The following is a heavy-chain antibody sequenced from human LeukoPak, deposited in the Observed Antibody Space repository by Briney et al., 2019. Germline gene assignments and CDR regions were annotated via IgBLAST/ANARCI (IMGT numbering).Heavy chain of an antibody. V-gene: IGHV3-23*01. J-gene: IGHJ4*02. CDR2: ISGSGGST. CDR3: AKGLGEATAYDFDY. D-gene: IGHD3-16*01. CDR1: GFTFSSYA. Sequence: GGSLRLSCAASGFTFSSYAMSWVRQAPGKGLDWVSAISGSGGSTYYADSVKGRFTISRDNSKNTLYLQMNNLRAEDTAVYYCAKGLGEATAYDFDYWGQGTLVTVSS.